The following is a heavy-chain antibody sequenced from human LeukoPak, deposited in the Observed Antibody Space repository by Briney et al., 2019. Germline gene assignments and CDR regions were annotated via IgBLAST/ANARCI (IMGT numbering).Heavy chain of an antibody. J-gene: IGHJ4*02. Sequence: GGSLRLSCAASGFTFSSYAMSWVRQAPGKGLEWVSTLSGSGGNTYYADSVKGRVTISRDNSKDTLYLQMNSLRAEDTAVYHCAKGSYYYDSADYFDYWGQGTLVTVSS. CDR3: AKGSYYYDSADYFDY. D-gene: IGHD3-22*01. CDR2: LSGSGGNT. CDR1: GFTFSSYA. V-gene: IGHV3-23*01.